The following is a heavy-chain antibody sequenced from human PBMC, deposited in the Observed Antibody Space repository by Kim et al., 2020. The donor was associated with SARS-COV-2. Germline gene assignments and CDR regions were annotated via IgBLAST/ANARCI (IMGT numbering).Heavy chain of an antibody. Sequence: IYSADSVKGRFTISSDNAKNSLYRQLNRLSAEDTAVYDCARNSIAAAPDYWGQGTLVTVSS. J-gene: IGHJ4*02. CDR2: I. CDR3: ARNSIAAAPDY. D-gene: IGHD6-13*01. V-gene: IGHV3-48*03.